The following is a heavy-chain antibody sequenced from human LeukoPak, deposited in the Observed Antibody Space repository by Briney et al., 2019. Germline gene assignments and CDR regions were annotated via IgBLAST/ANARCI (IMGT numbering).Heavy chain of an antibody. V-gene: IGHV4-59*01. J-gene: IGHJ4*02. Sequence: SETLSLTCTVSGGSISSYYWSWIRQPPGKALEWIGYIHYTGTTNYNPSLRSRVTISVDTSKNQFSLKLSSVTAADTAVYYCARVVGYGYSDYWGQGALVTVSS. CDR2: IHYTGTT. D-gene: IGHD5-18*01. CDR1: GGSISSYY. CDR3: ARVVGYGYSDY.